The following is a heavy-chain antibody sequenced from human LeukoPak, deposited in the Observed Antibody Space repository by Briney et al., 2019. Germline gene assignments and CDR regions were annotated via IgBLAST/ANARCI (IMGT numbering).Heavy chain of an antibody. D-gene: IGHD2-2*01. J-gene: IGHJ4*02. V-gene: IGHV3-21*01. CDR3: ARGGDIVVVPAAMGDY. CDR1: GFTFSSYT. Sequence: GGSLRLSCAVSGFTFSSYTINWVRQAPGKGLEWVSSISSSSSYIYYADSVKGRFTISRDNAENSLSLQMNSLRAEDTAVYYCARGGDIVVVPAAMGDYWGQGTLVTVSS. CDR2: ISSSSSYI.